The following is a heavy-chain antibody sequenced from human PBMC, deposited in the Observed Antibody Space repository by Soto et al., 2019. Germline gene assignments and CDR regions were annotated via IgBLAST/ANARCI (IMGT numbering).Heavy chain of an antibody. V-gene: IGHV4-34*01. CDR3: ARGGGYCTNGLCYGRYYYSYCMDV. CDR2: INHRGST. D-gene: IGHD2-8*01. J-gene: IGHJ6*02. Sequence: SETLSLTCAVYGGSCSGYYWSWIRQPPGKGLEWIGEINHRGSTNYNPSLKSRVTISVETSNNQFSLKLSSVTAADTAVYHCARGGGYCTNGLCYGRYYYSYCMDVWGQGTTVTVSS. CDR1: GGSCSGYY.